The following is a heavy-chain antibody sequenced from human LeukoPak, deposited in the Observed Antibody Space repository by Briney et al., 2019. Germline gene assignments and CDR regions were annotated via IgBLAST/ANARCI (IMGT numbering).Heavy chain of an antibody. CDR1: GFTFSSYA. Sequence: GRSLRLSCAASGFTFSSYAMHWVRQAPGKGLEWVAVISYDGSNKYYADSVKGRFTISRDNSKNTLYLQMNSLRAEDKAVYYCARSETYYDFRSGYPSDYFYGMDVWGQGTTVTVSS. V-gene: IGHV3-30-3*01. D-gene: IGHD3-3*01. CDR2: ISYDGSNK. CDR3: ARSETYYDFRSGYPSDYFYGMDV. J-gene: IGHJ6*02.